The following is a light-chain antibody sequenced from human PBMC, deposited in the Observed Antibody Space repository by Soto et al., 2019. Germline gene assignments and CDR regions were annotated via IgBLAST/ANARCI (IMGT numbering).Light chain of an antibody. V-gene: IGKV1-5*01. CDR2: DVS. Sequence: DIHMTQSPSTLSASVGDRVTITCRASQNVTTWLAWYQHKPGKAPKLLLYDVSNRESGVPSRFSGSGSGTEFTLTISSLEPEDFAVYYCQQRSNWPPITFGQGTRLEIK. CDR3: QQRSNWPPIT. J-gene: IGKJ5*01. CDR1: QNVTTW.